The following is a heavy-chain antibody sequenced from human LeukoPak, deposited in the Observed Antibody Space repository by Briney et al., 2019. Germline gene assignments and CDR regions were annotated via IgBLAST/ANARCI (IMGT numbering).Heavy chain of an antibody. Sequence: PGGSLRLSCAASGLTFSSYAMHWVRQAPGKGLEWVAVISYDGSNKYYADSVKGRFTISRDNSKNTLYLQMNSLRAEDTAVYYCARAHYYDSSGYLLNYWGQGTLVTVSS. V-gene: IGHV3-30-3*01. CDR2: ISYDGSNK. J-gene: IGHJ4*02. CDR3: ARAHYYDSSGYLLNY. D-gene: IGHD3-22*01. CDR1: GLTFSSYA.